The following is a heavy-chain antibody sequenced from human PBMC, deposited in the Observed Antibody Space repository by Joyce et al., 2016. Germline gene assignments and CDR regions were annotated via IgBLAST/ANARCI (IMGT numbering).Heavy chain of an antibody. CDR1: GYSFSDSY. V-gene: IGHV1-2*06. J-gene: IGHJ3*01. Sequence: QVNLVQSGAEVKKPGASVKVSCKASGYSFSDSYIHWVRQAPEQELQWMGRNNPDTGDTIYEQKFQGRVTLTRDTFISTVYMEVSRLRSDDTAVYFCARGPMPPYAFDVWGQGTLVTVST. D-gene: IGHD2-2*01. CDR3: ARGPMPPYAFDV. CDR2: NNPDTGDT.